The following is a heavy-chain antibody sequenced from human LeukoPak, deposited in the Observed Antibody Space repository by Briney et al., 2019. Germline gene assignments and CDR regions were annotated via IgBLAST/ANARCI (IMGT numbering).Heavy chain of an antibody. CDR2: IYSGGRT. D-gene: IGHD1-26*01. Sequence: PGGSLRLSCAASGFTVSSNYMSWVRQAPGKGLEWVSVIYSGGRTYYADSVKGRFTISRDNSKNTLYLQVNSLRAEDTAVYYCARGTWEKTSNYYYYMDVWGKGTTVTVSS. CDR1: GFTVSSNY. V-gene: IGHV3-53*01. CDR3: ARGTWEKTSNYYYYMDV. J-gene: IGHJ6*03.